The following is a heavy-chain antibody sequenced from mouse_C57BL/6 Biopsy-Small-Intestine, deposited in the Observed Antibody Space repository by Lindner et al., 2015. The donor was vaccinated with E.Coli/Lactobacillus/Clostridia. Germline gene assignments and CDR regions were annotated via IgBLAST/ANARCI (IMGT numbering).Heavy chain of an antibody. CDR3: ARGDMGLHYGVDH. CDR1: GFTFSDYG. Sequence: VQLQESGGGLVKPGGSRKPSCEASGFTFSDYGMHWVRQAPEKGLEWVAYISRGSNIIHYVDTVKGRFTISRDNAKNTLFLQMTSLRSEDTAMYYCARGDMGLHYGVDHWGQGTSVTVSS. V-gene: IGHV5-17*01. CDR2: ISRGSNII. J-gene: IGHJ4*01.